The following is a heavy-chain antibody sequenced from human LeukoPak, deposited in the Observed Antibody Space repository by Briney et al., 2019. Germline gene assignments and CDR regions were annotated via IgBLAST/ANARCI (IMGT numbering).Heavy chain of an antibody. CDR1: GFTFSSYG. CDR2: IWYDGSNK. CDR3: AKGLLDYSNPYYYYYYMDV. Sequence: PGGSLRLSCAASGFTFSSYGMHWVRQAPGKGLEWVAVIWYDGSNKYYADSVKGRFTISRDNSKNTLYLQMNSLRAEDTAVYYCAKGLLDYSNPYYYYYYMDVWGKGTTVTVSS. J-gene: IGHJ6*03. D-gene: IGHD4-11*01. V-gene: IGHV3-33*06.